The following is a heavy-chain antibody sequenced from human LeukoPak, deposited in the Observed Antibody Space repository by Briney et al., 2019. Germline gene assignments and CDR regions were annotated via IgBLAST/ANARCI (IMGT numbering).Heavy chain of an antibody. CDR2: IWYGGSNK. CDR3: AKDSRSSSSRGAFDY. CDR1: GFTFSSYG. D-gene: IGHD6-13*01. Sequence: QPGRSLRLSCAASGFTFSSYGMHWVRQAPGKGLEWVAVIWYGGSNKYYADSVKGRFTISRDNSKNMLYLQMNSLRAEDTAVYYCAKDSRSSSSRGAFDYWGQGTLVTVSS. J-gene: IGHJ4*02. V-gene: IGHV3-33*06.